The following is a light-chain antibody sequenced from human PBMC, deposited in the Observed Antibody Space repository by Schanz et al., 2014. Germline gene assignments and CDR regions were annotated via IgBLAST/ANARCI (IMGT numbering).Light chain of an antibody. J-gene: IGKJ3*01. CDR1: QSISTY. CDR2: DAS. CDR3: QQYNSYSPIT. Sequence: DIQMTQSPSSLSASVGDRVTITCRASQSISTYLNWYQQKPGKAPKLLIYDASSLESGVPSRFSGSGSGTEFTLTISSLQPDDFATYYCQQYNSYSPITFGPGTKVDIK. V-gene: IGKV1-5*01.